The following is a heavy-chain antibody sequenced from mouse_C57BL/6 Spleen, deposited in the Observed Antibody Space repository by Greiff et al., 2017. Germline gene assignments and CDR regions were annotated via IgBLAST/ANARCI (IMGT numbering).Heavy chain of an antibody. CDR3: ARNSIYDYDGHYYFDY. Sequence: VKLMESGPGLVQPSQSLSITCTVSGFSLTSYGVHWVRQSPGKGLEWMGVIWSGGSTDYNAAFISRLSISTDNSKSQVFFKMNSLQADDTSIYYCARNSIYDYDGHYYFDYWGQGTTLTVSS. CDR2: IWSGGST. J-gene: IGHJ2*01. V-gene: IGHV2-2*01. CDR1: GFSLTSYG. D-gene: IGHD2-4*01.